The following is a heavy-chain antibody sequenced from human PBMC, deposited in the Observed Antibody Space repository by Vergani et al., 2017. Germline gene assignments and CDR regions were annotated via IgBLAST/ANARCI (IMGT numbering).Heavy chain of an antibody. CDR3: ARRYYYGSGRQPPYYFYGMDV. J-gene: IGHJ6*02. Sequence: QVQLQQWGAGLLKPSETLSLTCAVYGGSFSGYYWSWIRQPPGKGLEWIGEINHSGSTNYNPYLKSRVTISVDTSKNQFSLKLSSVTAADTAVYYCARRYYYGSGRQPPYYFYGMDVWGQGTTVTVS. D-gene: IGHD3-10*01. CDR1: GGSFSGYY. V-gene: IGHV4-34*01. CDR2: INHSGST.